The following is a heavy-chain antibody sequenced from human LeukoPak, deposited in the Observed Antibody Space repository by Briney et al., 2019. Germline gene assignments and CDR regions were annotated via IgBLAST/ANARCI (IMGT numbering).Heavy chain of an antibody. V-gene: IGHV3-30*02. CDR2: IRYDGSNK. CDR1: GFTFSSYG. D-gene: IGHD2-2*02. Sequence: GGSLRPSCAASGFTFSSYGMHWVRQAPGKGLEGVAFIRYDGSNKYYADSVKGRFTISRDNSKNTLYLQMNSLRAEDTAVYYCAKDAQGYCSSTSCYRVGYFDYWGQGTLVTVSS. CDR3: AKDAQGYCSSTSCYRVGYFDY. J-gene: IGHJ4*02.